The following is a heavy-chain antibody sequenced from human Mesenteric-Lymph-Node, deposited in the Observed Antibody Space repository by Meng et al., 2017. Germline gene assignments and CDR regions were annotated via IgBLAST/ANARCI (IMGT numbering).Heavy chain of an antibody. CDR1: GFSFSTYS. CDR2: IESSSTYI. CDR3: ARDVGLVFGAAI. D-gene: IGHD3-10*01. J-gene: IGHJ3*02. Sequence: GGSLRLSCAASGFSFSTYSMNWVRQAPGKGLEWVSSIESSSTYIYYADSVKGRFTISRDNAKNALYLQMSSLRAEDTAVYYCARDVGLVFGAAIWGQGTMVTGSS. V-gene: IGHV3-21*01.